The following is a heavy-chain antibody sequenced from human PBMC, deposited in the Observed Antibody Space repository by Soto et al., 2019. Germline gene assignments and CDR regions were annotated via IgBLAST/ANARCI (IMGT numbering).Heavy chain of an antibody. D-gene: IGHD6-13*01. Sequence: QLQLQESGPGLVKPSETLSLTCTVSGGSISSSSYYWGWIRQPPGKGLEWIGSIYYSGSTYSNPSLKSRVTVSVDTSKNQFSLKLSSVTAADTAVYYCASPYGIAAAGYFQHWGQGTLVTVSS. J-gene: IGHJ1*01. CDR1: GGSISSSSYY. CDR3: ASPYGIAAAGYFQH. V-gene: IGHV4-39*01. CDR2: IYYSGST.